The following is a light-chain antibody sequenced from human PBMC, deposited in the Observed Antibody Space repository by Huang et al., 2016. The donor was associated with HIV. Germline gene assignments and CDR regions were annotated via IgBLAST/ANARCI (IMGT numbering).Light chain of an antibody. Sequence: DIQMTQSPSSLSASVGDRVTITCRASQDISNSLAWYQQKPGKAPNLLLYAASTLESGVPSRFSGSGSGTDYTLTISSLQPDDFAIYYCHQYYGTPNFGAGTKVEIK. CDR2: AAS. V-gene: IGKV1-NL1*01. CDR1: QDISNS. CDR3: HQYYGTPN. J-gene: IGKJ4*01.